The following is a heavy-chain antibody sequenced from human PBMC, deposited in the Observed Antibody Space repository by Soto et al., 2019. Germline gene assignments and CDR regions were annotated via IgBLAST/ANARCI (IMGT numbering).Heavy chain of an antibody. V-gene: IGHV3-15*07. Sequence: PGGSLRLSCAASGFTFSNAWMNWVRQAPGKGLERVGRIKSKTDGGTTDYAAPVKGRLTISRDDSKKTLYLQMNSLKTEDTAVYYCTIDPYSSGWHPDYYYYGMDVWGQGTTVTVSS. CDR2: IKSKTDGGTT. CDR3: TIDPYSSGWHPDYYYYGMDV. D-gene: IGHD6-19*01. CDR1: GFTFSNAW. J-gene: IGHJ6*02.